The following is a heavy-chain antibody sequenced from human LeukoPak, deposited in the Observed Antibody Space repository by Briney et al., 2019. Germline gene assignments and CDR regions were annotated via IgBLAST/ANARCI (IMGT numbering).Heavy chain of an antibody. Sequence: ASVKVSCKASGYIFTGYYMHWVRQAPGQGLEWMGWINPNSGDTNYAQKFQGRVILTRDTSINTAYMELSRLRSDDTAVYYCARESFSRGWYGGAFDYWGQGTLVTVSS. CDR1: GYIFTGYY. D-gene: IGHD6-19*01. CDR3: ARESFSRGWYGGAFDY. V-gene: IGHV1-2*02. J-gene: IGHJ4*02. CDR2: INPNSGDT.